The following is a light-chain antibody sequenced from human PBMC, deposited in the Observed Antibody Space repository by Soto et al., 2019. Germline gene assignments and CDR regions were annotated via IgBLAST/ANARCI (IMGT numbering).Light chain of an antibody. Sequence: QSVLTQPASVSGSPGQSITISCTGSSSDVGGYNHVSWYQQHPGKAPKLMIYDVTNRPSGVSNRFSGSKSGNTASLTISGLQGEDEADYYCSSYASSSSYVFGTGTKLTVL. V-gene: IGLV2-14*01. J-gene: IGLJ1*01. CDR1: SSDVGGYNH. CDR3: SSYASSSSYV. CDR2: DVT.